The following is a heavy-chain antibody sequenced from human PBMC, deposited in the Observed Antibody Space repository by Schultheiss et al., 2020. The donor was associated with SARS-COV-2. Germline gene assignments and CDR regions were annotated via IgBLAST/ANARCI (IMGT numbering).Heavy chain of an antibody. CDR2: ISGSGGST. Sequence: GESLKISCAASGFTFSSYAMSWVRQAPGKGLEWVSAISGSGGSTYYADSVKGRFTISRDNSKNTLYLQMNSLRAEDTAVYYCARDRDIAIDYWGQGTLVTVSS. CDR1: GFTFSSYA. CDR3: ARDRDIAIDY. V-gene: IGHV3-23*01. D-gene: IGHD5-12*01. J-gene: IGHJ4*02.